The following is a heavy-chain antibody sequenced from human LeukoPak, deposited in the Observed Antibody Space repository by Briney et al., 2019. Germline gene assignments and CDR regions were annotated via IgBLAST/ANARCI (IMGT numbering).Heavy chain of an antibody. CDR3: ARLPSRGSSWYFDY. Sequence: GESLKISCKGSGYSFTTCWIGWVRQMPGKAWSGWGYSPSFQGQVTISADKSISTAYLQWSSLKASDTAMYYCARLPSRGSSWYFDYWGQGTLVTVSS. V-gene: IGHV5-51*01. D-gene: IGHD6-13*01. J-gene: IGHJ4*02. CDR1: GYSFTTCW.